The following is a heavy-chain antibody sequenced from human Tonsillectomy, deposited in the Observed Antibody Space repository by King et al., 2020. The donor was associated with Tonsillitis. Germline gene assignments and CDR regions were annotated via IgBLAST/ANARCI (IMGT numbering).Heavy chain of an antibody. D-gene: IGHD5-18*01. V-gene: IGHV4-34*01. CDR2: IKHSGST. CDR3: AMAPGYSYGLFFVSERYFDY. J-gene: IGHJ4*02. CDR1: GGSFSGYY. Sequence: VQLQQWGAGLLKPSETLSLTCAVYGGSFSGYYWSWLRQPPGKGLEWIGEIKHSGSTNYNPSLKGRVTISVDTSKNQFSMKLSSVTAADTAVDYCAMAPGYSYGLFFVSERYFDYWGQGTLVTVSS.